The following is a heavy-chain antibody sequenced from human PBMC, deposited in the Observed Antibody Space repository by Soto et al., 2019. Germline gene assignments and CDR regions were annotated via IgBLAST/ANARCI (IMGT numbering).Heavy chain of an antibody. V-gene: IGHV4-39*01. CDR1: GGSISSTSYY. CDR2: IYYSGST. D-gene: IGHD2-2*01. Sequence: SETLSLTCTVSGGSISSTSYYWGWIRQPPGKGLEWIGSIYYSGSTNYNPSLKSRVTISVDTSKNQFSLKLSSVTAADTAVYYCARNPYCSSTSCYGYWFDSWGQGTLVTVS. J-gene: IGHJ5*01. CDR3: ARNPYCSSTSCYGYWFDS.